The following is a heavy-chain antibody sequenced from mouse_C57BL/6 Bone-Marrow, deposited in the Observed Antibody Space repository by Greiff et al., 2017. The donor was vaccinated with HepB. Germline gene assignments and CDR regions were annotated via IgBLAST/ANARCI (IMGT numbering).Heavy chain of an antibody. V-gene: IGHV5-4*01. CDR3: ARERYGNYYFDY. Sequence: EVQRVESGGGLVKPGGSLKLSCAASGFTFSSYAMSWVRQTPEKRLEWVATISDGGSYTYYPDNVKGRCTISRDNAKNNLYLQMSHLKSEDTAMYYCARERYGNYYFDYWGQGTTLTVSS. CDR1: GFTFSSYA. CDR2: ISDGGSYT. J-gene: IGHJ2*01. D-gene: IGHD2-10*02.